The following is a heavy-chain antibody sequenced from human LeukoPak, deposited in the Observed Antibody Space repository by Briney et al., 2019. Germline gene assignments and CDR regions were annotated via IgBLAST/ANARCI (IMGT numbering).Heavy chain of an antibody. CDR1: GGSISSYY. Sequence: SETLSLTCTVSGGSISSYYWSWIRQPPGKGLEWIGYIYYSGSTNYNPSLKSRVTISVDTSKNQFSLKLSSVTAADTAVYYCARVGEGDYGDYRFDYWGQGTLVTVSS. V-gene: IGHV4-59*01. D-gene: IGHD4-17*01. CDR3: ARVGEGDYGDYRFDY. J-gene: IGHJ4*02. CDR2: IYYSGST.